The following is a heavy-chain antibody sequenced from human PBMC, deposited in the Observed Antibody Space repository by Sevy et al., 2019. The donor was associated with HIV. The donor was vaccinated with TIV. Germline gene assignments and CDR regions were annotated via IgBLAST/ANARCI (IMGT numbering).Heavy chain of an antibody. CDR2: ISGSGGST. D-gene: IGHD3-9*01. J-gene: IGHJ4*02. Sequence: GGSLRLSCAASVFTFSSYAMSLVRQAPGKGLEWVSAISGSGGSTYYADSVKGRFTISRDNSKNTLYLQMNSLRAEDTAVYYCAKDSLSDYDILTGYLLSLFDYWGQGTLVTVSS. V-gene: IGHV3-23*01. CDR3: AKDSLSDYDILTGYLLSLFDY. CDR1: VFTFSSYA.